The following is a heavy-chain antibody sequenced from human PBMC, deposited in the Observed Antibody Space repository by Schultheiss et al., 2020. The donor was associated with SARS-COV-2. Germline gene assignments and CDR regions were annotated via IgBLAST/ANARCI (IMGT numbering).Heavy chain of an antibody. CDR2: INHSGST. CDR1: GGSFSGYY. Sequence: SQTLSLTCAVYGGSFSGYYWSWIRQPPGKGLEWIGEINHSGSTNYNPSLKSRVTISVDTSKNQFSLKLSSVTAADTAVYYCARGHSYYYYGMDVWGQGTTVTGSS. J-gene: IGHJ6*02. V-gene: IGHV4-34*01. CDR3: ARGHSYYYYGMDV.